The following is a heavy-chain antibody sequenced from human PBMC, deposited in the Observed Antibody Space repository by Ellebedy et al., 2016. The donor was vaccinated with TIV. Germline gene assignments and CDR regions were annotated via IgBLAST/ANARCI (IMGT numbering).Heavy chain of an antibody. CDR1: GYTFTGYY. V-gene: IGHV1-2*02. J-gene: IGHJ4*02. CDR2: IDPNSGGT. D-gene: IGHD2-21*01. Sequence: ASVKASCKASGYTFTGYYLHWVRQAPGQGLEWMGWIDPNSGGTNYAQKFQGRVTMTRDTSISTAFMELSRLRSDDTAMYYCARVRRGGGLDDYWGQGTLVTVSS. CDR3: ARVRRGGGLDDY.